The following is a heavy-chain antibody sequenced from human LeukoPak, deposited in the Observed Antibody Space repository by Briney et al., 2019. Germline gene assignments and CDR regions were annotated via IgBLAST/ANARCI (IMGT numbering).Heavy chain of an antibody. D-gene: IGHD3-22*01. J-gene: IGHJ3*02. CDR2: IRYDGSNK. V-gene: IGHV3-30*02. Sequence: PGGSLRLSCAASGLPFSTYGMHWVRQAPGKGLEWVAFIRYDGSNKYYADSVKGRFTISRDNSKNTLYLQMNSLRAEDTAVYYCAKDISSGPPDAFDIWGQGTMVTVSS. CDR3: AKDISSGPPDAFDI. CDR1: GLPFSTYG.